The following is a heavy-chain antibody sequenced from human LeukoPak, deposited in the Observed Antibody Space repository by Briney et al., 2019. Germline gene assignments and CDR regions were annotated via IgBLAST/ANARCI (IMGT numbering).Heavy chain of an antibody. D-gene: IGHD3-22*01. Sequence: GGSLRLSCAASGFTFSDYYMSWSRQAPGKGLEWVSYISSSGSTIYYADSVKGRFTISRDNAKNSLSLQMNSLRAEDTAVYYCARRGITMIVVVDWGQGTLVTVSS. V-gene: IGHV3-11*01. CDR3: ARRGITMIVVVD. CDR2: ISSSGSTI. J-gene: IGHJ4*02. CDR1: GFTFSDYY.